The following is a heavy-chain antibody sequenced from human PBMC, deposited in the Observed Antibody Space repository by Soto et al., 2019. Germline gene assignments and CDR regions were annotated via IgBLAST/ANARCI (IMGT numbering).Heavy chain of an antibody. CDR3: AKALSIAAAGPKYYFDY. V-gene: IGHV3-23*01. Sequence: PGGSLRLSCAASGFTFSSYAMSWVRQAPGKGLEWVSAISGSGGSTYYADSVKGRFTISRDNSKNTLYLQMNSLRAEDTAVYYCAKALSIAAAGPKYYFDYWGQGTLVTVSS. CDR2: ISGSGGST. J-gene: IGHJ4*02. CDR1: GFTFSSYA. D-gene: IGHD6-13*01.